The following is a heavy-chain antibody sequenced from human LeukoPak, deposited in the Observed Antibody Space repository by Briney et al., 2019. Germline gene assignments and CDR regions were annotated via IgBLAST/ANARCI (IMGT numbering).Heavy chain of an antibody. J-gene: IGHJ4*02. V-gene: IGHV3-23*01. CDR3: ARKTNSGYYYSFDY. CDR1: GFTFSSYA. CDR2: ITGSGGST. Sequence: SGGSLRLSCAASGFTFSSYAMSWVRQAPGKGLEWVSDITGSGGSTHHADSVKGRFTLSRDNSKNTVYLQMNSLRAEDTAVYYCARKTNSGYYYSFDYWGQGTLVTVSS. D-gene: IGHD3-22*01.